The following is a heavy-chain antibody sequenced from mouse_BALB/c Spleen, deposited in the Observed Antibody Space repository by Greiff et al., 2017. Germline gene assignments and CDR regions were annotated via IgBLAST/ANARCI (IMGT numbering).Heavy chain of an antibody. D-gene: IGHD1-1*01. CDR3: AKTGGSSAFAY. CDR1: GYAFSSYW. V-gene: IGHV1-80*01. J-gene: IGHJ3*01. CDR2: IYPGDGDT. Sequence: QVQLKESGAELVRPGSSVKISCKASGYAFSSYWMNWVKQRPGQGLEWIGQIYPGDGDTNYNGKFKGKATLTADKSSSTAYMQLSSLTSEDSAVYFCAKTGGSSAFAYWGQGTLVTVS.